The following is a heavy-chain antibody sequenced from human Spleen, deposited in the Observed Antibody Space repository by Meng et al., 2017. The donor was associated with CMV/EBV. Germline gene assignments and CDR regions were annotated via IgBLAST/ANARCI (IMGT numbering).Heavy chain of an antibody. V-gene: IGHV5-51*01. CDR3: ARTVGYTILGVIQPEGGWFDP. J-gene: IGHJ5*02. D-gene: IGHD1-14*01. Sequence: GESLKISCEASGHSFITYWIGWVRQMPGKGLEWMGIIYPGDSDTRYSPSFQGQVTISVDKSISTAYLQWSSLKASDTAMYYCARTVGYTILGVIQPEGGWFDPWGQGTLVTVSS. CDR1: GHSFITYW. CDR2: IYPGDSDT.